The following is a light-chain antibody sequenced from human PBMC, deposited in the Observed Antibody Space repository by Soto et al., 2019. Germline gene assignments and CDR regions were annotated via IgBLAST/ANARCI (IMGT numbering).Light chain of an antibody. V-gene: IGKV3-20*01. CDR1: QSVSSSY. CDR3: HQYGSSFT. J-gene: IGKJ3*01. CDR2: GAS. Sequence: EIVLTQSPGTLSLSPGERATLSCRASQSVSSSYLAWYQQKPGQAPRLLIYGASSRATGIPDRFSGSGSGTDFTLTISRLEPEDFAVYYCHQYGSSFTFGPGNKGDIK.